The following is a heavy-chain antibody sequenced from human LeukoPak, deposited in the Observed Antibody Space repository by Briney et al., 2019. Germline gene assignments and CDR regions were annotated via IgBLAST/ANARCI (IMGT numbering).Heavy chain of an antibody. J-gene: IGHJ4*02. CDR3: AKDSSSSGRGLNY. CDR2: ISWNSGSI. Sequence: PGGSLRLSCAASGFTFDDYAMHWVRQAPGKGLEWVSGISWNSGSIGYADSVKGRFTISRDNAKNSLYLQMNSLRAEDMALYYCAKDSSSSGRGLNYWGQGTLVTVSS. D-gene: IGHD6-6*01. CDR1: GFTFDDYA. V-gene: IGHV3-9*03.